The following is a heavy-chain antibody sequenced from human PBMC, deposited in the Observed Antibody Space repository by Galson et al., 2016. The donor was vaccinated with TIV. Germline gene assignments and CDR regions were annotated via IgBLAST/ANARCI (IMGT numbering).Heavy chain of an antibody. CDR3: ARPGYWSSMSCVQFDP. CDR1: GYTFTSYG. D-gene: IGHD2-2*01. CDR2: INTATGYT. J-gene: IGHJ5*02. Sequence: SVKVSCKASGYTFTSYGIHWMRQAPGQRLEWMGWINTATGYTKYSQTFQDRITITRDTSASTAYMELSSLRSEDTAPYYCARPGYWSSMSCVQFDPWGQGTLVSVSS. V-gene: IGHV1-3*04.